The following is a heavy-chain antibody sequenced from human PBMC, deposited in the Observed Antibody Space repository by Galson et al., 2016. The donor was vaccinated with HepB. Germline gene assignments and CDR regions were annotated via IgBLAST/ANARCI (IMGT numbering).Heavy chain of an antibody. Sequence: SVKVSCKASGYTFTSYGISWVRQAPGQGLEWMGWISAYSANTNYAQKLQGRITMTTDSSTSTAYMELRNLTSDDTAVYFCARDYRRGWYGYWGQGTPVTVSS. CDR2: ISAYSANT. CDR3: ARDYRRGWYGY. J-gene: IGHJ4*01. V-gene: IGHV1-18*01. D-gene: IGHD6-19*01. CDR1: GYTFTSYG.